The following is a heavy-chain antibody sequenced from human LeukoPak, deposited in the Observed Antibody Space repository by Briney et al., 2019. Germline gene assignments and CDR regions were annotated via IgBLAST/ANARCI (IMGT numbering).Heavy chain of an antibody. CDR3: ARVGITIFGVVKRYFDY. V-gene: IGHV3-21*01. CDR1: GFTFSSYS. Sequence: GGSLRLSCAASGFTFSSYSMNWVRQAPGKGLEWVSSISSSSSYIYYADSVKGRFTISRDNAKNSLYPQMNSLRAEDTAVYYCARVGITIFGVVKRYFDYWGQGTLVTVSS. D-gene: IGHD3-3*01. J-gene: IGHJ4*02. CDR2: ISSSSSYI.